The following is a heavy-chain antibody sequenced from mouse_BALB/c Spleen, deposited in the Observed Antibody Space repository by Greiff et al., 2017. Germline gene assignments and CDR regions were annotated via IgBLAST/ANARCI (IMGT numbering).Heavy chain of an antibody. Sequence: VQLKESGPELVKPGASVKISCKTSGYTFTEYTMHWVKQSHGKSLEWIGGINPNNGGTSYNQKFKGKATLTVDKSSSTAYMELRSLTSEDSAVYYCARSYYDYDTYYAMDYWGQGTSVTVSS. V-gene: IGHV1-18*01. D-gene: IGHD2-4*01. CDR3: ARSYYDYDTYYAMDY. CDR1: GYTFTEYT. CDR2: INPNNGGT. J-gene: IGHJ4*01.